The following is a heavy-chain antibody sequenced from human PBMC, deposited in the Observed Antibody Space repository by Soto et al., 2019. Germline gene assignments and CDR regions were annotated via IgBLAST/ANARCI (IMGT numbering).Heavy chain of an antibody. Sequence: QVQLQESGPGLVKPSETLSLTCTVSGGSIRTSYWSWIRQPPGKGLEWIGYTYNSGSTNYNPSLKIRVTISVDTSKNQFSLHLSSVTAADTAVYYCARDAFDIWGQGTMVTVSS. CDR3: ARDAFDI. CDR2: TYNSGST. CDR1: GGSIRTSY. V-gene: IGHV4-59*01. J-gene: IGHJ3*02.